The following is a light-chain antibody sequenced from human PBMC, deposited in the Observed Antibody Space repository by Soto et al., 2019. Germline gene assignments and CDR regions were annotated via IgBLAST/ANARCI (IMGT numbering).Light chain of an antibody. Sequence: ETILTQSPGTLSLSPGERATLFCRASHSISSSYLAWYQQKPGQAPSLLIYGVSRRATGIPDRFSGSGSGTDFTLTISRLEPEDFAVYYCQQYGGSPLYSFGQGTNVDIK. CDR1: HSISSSY. V-gene: IGKV3-20*01. CDR3: QQYGGSPLYS. J-gene: IGKJ2*03. CDR2: GVS.